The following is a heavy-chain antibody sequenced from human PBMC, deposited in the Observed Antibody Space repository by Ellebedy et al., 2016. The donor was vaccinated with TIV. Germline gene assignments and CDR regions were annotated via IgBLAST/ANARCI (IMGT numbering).Heavy chain of an antibody. CDR3: ARAPTAIFAHFYYYYYYMDV. D-gene: IGHD2-21*02. J-gene: IGHJ6*03. Sequence: GESLKISCAASGFIFSSYAMSWVRQAPGRRLEWVSAISGSGGSTHYVDSVRGRFTISRDNSKNTLYLQMTSLRAEDTAVYYCARAPTAIFAHFYYYYYYMDVWGKGTTVTVSS. CDR2: ISGSGGST. CDR1: GFIFSSYA. V-gene: IGHV3-23*01.